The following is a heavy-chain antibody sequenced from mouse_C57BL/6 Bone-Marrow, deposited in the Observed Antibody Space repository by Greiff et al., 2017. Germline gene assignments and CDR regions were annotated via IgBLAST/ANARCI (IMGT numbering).Heavy chain of an antibody. CDR3: ARSYGNLDY. CDR1: GYAFSSSW. V-gene: IGHV1-82*01. Sequence: VQLQQSGPELVKPGASVKISCKASGYAFSSSWMNWVKQRPGKGLEWIGRIYPGDGDTNYNGKFKGKATLTADKSSSTAYMQLSSLTSEDSAVYFCARSYGNLDYWGQGTTLTVSS. CDR2: IYPGDGDT. J-gene: IGHJ2*01. D-gene: IGHD2-1*01.